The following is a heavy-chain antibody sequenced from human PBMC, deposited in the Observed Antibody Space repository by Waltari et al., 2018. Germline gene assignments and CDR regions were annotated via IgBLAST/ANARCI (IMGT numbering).Heavy chain of an antibody. CDR1: GFTFTSYA. V-gene: IGHV3-23*01. D-gene: IGHD2-21*01. CDR3: VKDSHIVSSRSFDF. Sequence: EVQLLESGGGLVKAGRSLRLACSASGFTFTSYAMSWVRQAPGAGLGWVSTTSGSGDRAYYASHVRGRFFISRDDLKNTLYLEMLSLRAGDTAVYYCVKDSHIVSSRSFDFWGRGTLVTVSS. J-gene: IGHJ4*02. CDR2: TSGSGDRA.